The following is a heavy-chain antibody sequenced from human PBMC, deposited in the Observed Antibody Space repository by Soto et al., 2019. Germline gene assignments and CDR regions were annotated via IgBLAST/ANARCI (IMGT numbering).Heavy chain of an antibody. CDR2: IRSKAYGGTT. Sequence: GGSLRLSCTASGFTFGDYAMSWFRQAPGKGLEWVGFIRSKAYGGTTEYAASVKGRFTISRDDSKSIAYLQMNSLKTEDTAVYYCTRALAAAGKNPYYFDYWGQGSLVTVSS. CDR3: TRALAAAGKNPYYFDY. D-gene: IGHD6-13*01. V-gene: IGHV3-49*03. J-gene: IGHJ4*02. CDR1: GFTFGDYA.